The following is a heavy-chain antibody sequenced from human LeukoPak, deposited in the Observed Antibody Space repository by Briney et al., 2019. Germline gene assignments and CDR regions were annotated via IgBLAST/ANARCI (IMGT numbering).Heavy chain of an antibody. CDR3: ARDLPTEEITIFGVAYYYYGMDV. Sequence: ASVKVSCKASGYTFTGYYMHWVRQAPGQGLEWMGWINPNSGGTNYAQKFQGRVTMTRDTSISTAYMELSRLRSDDTAVYYCARDLPTEEITIFGVAYYYYGMDVWGQGTTVTVSS. J-gene: IGHJ6*02. CDR1: GYTFTGYY. V-gene: IGHV1-2*02. CDR2: INPNSGGT. D-gene: IGHD3-3*01.